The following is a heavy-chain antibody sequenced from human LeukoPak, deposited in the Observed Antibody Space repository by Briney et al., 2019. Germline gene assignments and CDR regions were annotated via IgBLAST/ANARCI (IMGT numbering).Heavy chain of an antibody. D-gene: IGHD3-3*01. CDR3: ARDGFDFWSVGWFDP. CDR2: IYYSGST. V-gene: IGHV4-39*07. J-gene: IGHJ5*02. CDR1: GGSISSSSYY. Sequence: SETLSLTCTVSGGSISSSSYYWGWIRQPPGKGLEWIGSIYYSGSTYYNPSLKSRVTISVDTSKNQFSLKLSSVTAADTAVYYCARDGFDFWSVGWFDPWGQGTLVTVSS.